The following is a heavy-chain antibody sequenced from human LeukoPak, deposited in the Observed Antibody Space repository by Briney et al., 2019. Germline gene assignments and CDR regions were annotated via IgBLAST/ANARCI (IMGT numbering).Heavy chain of an antibody. D-gene: IGHD3-22*01. J-gene: IGHJ3*02. CDR1: GGSISSGGYY. V-gene: IGHV4-31*03. Sequence: SQTLSLTCTVSGGSISSGGYYWSWIRQHPGKGLEWIGYIYYSGSTYYNPSLKSRVTISVDTSKNQFSLKLSSVTAADTAVYYCAIHYYDSSGYHADAFDIWGQGTMVTVSS. CDR2: IYYSGST. CDR3: AIHYYDSSGYHADAFDI.